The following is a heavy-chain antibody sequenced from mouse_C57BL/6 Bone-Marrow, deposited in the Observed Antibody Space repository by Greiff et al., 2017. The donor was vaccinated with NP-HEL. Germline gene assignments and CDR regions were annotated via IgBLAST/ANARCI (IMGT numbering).Heavy chain of an antibody. Sequence: QVQLQQPGAELVKPGASVKLSCKASGYTFTSYWMQWVKQRPGQGLEWIGEIDPSDSYTNYNQKFKGKATLTVDTSSSTAYLQLSSLTSEDSAVYYCGRGMTTVPVFDYWGKGTTLTVS. J-gene: IGHJ2*01. D-gene: IGHD1-1*01. CDR1: GYTFTSYW. CDR2: IDPSDSYT. CDR3: GRGMTTVPVFDY. V-gene: IGHV1-50*01.